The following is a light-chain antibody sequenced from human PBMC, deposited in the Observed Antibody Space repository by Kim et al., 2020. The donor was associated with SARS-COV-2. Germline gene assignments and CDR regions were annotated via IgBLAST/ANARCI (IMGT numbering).Light chain of an antibody. CDR1: SGSIVSNY. J-gene: IGLJ2*01. CDR3: QSYDNNIVI. Sequence: NFMLTQPHSVSESPGKTVTISCTRSSGSIVSNYVQCYQQRPGSAPTTVIYEDNQRRSGVPDRFSGSTDSSSNSASLTISGLKTEDEAGYYCQSYDNNIVIFGGGTQLTVL. CDR2: EDN. V-gene: IGLV6-57*03.